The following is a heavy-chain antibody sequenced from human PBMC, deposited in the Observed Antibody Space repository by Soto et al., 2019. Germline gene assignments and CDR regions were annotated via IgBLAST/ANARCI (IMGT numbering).Heavy chain of an antibody. CDR1: GFSLSTSRVG. CDR3: AHDRIFGDYMYYCDS. V-gene: IGHV2-5*02. D-gene: IGHD4-17*01. Sequence: QITLKESGPTLVKPTQTLTLTCTFSGFSLSTSRVGVGWIRQPPGKALEWLALIYWDDDKRYSPSLKTRLTVTKDTSKTQVVRTMTNTDPVDTATYYCAHDRIFGDYMYYCDSWGQGTLVTVSS. J-gene: IGHJ4*02. CDR2: IYWDDDK.